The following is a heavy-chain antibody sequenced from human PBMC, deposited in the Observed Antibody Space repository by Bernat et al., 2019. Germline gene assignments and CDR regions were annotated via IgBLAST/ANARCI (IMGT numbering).Heavy chain of an antibody. CDR3: ARLRVRGFAGVDH. J-gene: IGHJ5*02. Sequence: QVQLVESGGGVVQPGRSLRLSCAASGFTFSSYAMHWVRQAPGKGLEWVAVISYDGSNKYYADSVKGRFTISRDNSKNTLYLQMNSLRAEDTAVYYCARLRVRGFAGVDHWGQGTLVTVSS. CDR2: ISYDGSNK. V-gene: IGHV3-30-3*01. CDR1: GFTFSSYA. D-gene: IGHD3-10*01.